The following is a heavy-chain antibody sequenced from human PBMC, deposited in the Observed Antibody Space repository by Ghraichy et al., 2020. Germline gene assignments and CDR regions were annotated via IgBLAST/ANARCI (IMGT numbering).Heavy chain of an antibody. Sequence: SCAASGFVVSSKYMSWVRQAPGKGLEWISIIYSGGSTKYADSVMGRFTISRDNSKNRLYLQMDSLRAEDTAVYYCARENSDSYGDTFDIWGQGTMVTVSS. CDR1: GFVVSSKY. V-gene: IGHV3-53*01. CDR2: IYSGGST. CDR3: ARENSDSYGDTFDI. J-gene: IGHJ3*02. D-gene: IGHD1-26*01.